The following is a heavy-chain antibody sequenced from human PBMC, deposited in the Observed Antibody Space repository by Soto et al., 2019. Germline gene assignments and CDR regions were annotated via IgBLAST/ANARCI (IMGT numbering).Heavy chain of an antibody. Sequence: EVQLVESGGGLVQPGRSLRLSCAASGFTFDDYAMHWVRQAPGKGLEWVSGISWNSGSIGYADYVKGRFTISRDNAKNSLYLQMNSLRAEDTALYYCAKAAITMVRGVISYYGMDVWGQGTTVTVSS. J-gene: IGHJ6*02. V-gene: IGHV3-9*01. CDR1: GFTFDDYA. CDR2: ISWNSGSI. D-gene: IGHD3-10*01. CDR3: AKAAITMVRGVISYYGMDV.